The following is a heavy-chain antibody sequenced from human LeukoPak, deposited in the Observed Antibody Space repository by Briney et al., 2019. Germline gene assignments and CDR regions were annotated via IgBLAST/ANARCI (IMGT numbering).Heavy chain of an antibody. V-gene: IGHV4-59*01. CDR2: ISYNGGT. CDR3: AREQMNYELEYFDQ. J-gene: IGHJ4*02. D-gene: IGHD1-1*01. Sequence: SSETLSLTCAVSGDSLTGYYWNWIRQSPGKGLEWIGYISYNGGTKYNPSLTSRVTMSVDTSKKQVSLKLKSVTAADTALYYCAREQMNYELEYFDQWGQGTLVTVSS. CDR1: GDSLTGYY.